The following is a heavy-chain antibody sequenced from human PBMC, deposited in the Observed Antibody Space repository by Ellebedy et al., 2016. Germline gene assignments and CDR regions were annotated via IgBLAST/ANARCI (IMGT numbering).Heavy chain of an antibody. D-gene: IGHD6-6*01. CDR3: ARDVSLYSSSPSFDF. V-gene: IGHV4-59*02. CDR2: VFYGGST. CDR1: GCSVATYY. J-gene: IGHJ4*02. Sequence: SETLSLTXTVSGCSVATYYWTWIRQSPGKGLEWIGYVFYGGSTKYNPSLRSRVTISLDTSKNQFSLKVTSVAAADTAVYYCARDVSLYSSSPSFDFWGQGTLVTVSS.